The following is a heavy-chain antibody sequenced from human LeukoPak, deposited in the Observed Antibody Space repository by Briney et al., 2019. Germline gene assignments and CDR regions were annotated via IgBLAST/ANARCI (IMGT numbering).Heavy chain of an antibody. Sequence: GGSLRLSCAASGFTFSSYGMHWVRQAPGKGLEWVAVISYDGSNKYYADSVKGRFTISRDNPKNTLYLQMNSLRAEDTAVYYCAKDNCQGFCELVVAATLDYWGQGTLVTVSS. CDR2: ISYDGSNK. CDR3: AKDNCQGFCELVVAATLDY. J-gene: IGHJ4*02. D-gene: IGHD2-15*01. CDR1: GFTFSSYG. V-gene: IGHV3-30*18.